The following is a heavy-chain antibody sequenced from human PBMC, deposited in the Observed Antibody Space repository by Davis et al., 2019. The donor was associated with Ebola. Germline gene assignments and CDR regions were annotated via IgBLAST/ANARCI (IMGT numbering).Heavy chain of an antibody. CDR3: ARGWIQLWTRKLKGFDY. J-gene: IGHJ4*02. V-gene: IGHV3-48*01. CDR2: ISSSSSTI. CDR1: GFTFSSYS. Sequence: GESLKISCAASGFTFSSYSMNWVRQAPGKGLEWVSYISSSSSTIYYADSVKGRFTISRDNAKNSLYLQMNSLRAEDTAVYYCARGWIQLWTRKLKGFDYWGQGTLVTVSS. D-gene: IGHD5-18*01.